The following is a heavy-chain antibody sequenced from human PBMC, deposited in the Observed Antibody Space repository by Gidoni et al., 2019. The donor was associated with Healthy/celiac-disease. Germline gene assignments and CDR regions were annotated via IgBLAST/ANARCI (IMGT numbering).Heavy chain of an antibody. CDR2: IYPGDSDT. CDR1: GYSVTSSW. J-gene: IGHJ5*02. Sequence: EVQLVQSGAEVKKPGESLNISCKGSGYSVTSSWLGWVRQMPGKGLEWMGIIYPGDSDTRYSPSFQGQVTISADKSISTAYLQWSSLKASDTAMYYCARQLGRNDFWSGYLNWFDPWGQGTLVTVSS. V-gene: IGHV5-51*01. D-gene: IGHD3-3*01. CDR3: ARQLGRNDFWSGYLNWFDP.